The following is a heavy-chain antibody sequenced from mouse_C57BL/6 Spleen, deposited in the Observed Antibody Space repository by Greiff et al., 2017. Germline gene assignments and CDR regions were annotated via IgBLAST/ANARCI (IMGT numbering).Heavy chain of an antibody. CDR3: EESGDSPEGGEY. CDR2: IDPETGGT. Sequence: QVQLQQSGAELVRPGASVTLSCKASGYTFTDYEMHWVKQTPVHGLEWIGAIDPETGGTAYNQKFKGKAILTADKSSSTAYMELRSLTSEDSAVYWGEESGDSPEGGEYWGQGTVVTGSA. J-gene: IGHJ3*01. V-gene: IGHV1-15*01. D-gene: IGHD2-12*01. CDR1: GYTFTDYE.